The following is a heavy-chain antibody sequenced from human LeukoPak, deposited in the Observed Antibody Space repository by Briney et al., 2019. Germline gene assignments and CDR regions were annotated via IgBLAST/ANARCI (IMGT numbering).Heavy chain of an antibody. CDR2: ISGGSGTT. Sequence: GGSLRLSCAASGFTFSSYAMSWVRQAPGKGLEWVSTISGGSGTTYYADSVQGRFTISRDNSKNTLYLQMNSLRAEDTAVYYCAKVSYDSSGYWTGAFDIWGQGTMVTVSS. J-gene: IGHJ3*02. V-gene: IGHV3-23*01. CDR3: AKVSYDSSGYWTGAFDI. D-gene: IGHD3-22*01. CDR1: GFTFSSYA.